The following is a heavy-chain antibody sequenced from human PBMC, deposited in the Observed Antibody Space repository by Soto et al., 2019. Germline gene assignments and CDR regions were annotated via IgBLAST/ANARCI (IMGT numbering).Heavy chain of an antibody. V-gene: IGHV4-59*01. Sequence: SETLSLTCTVSGGSISSYYWSWIRQPPGKGLEWIGYIYYSGSTNYNPSLKSRVTISVDTSKNQFSLKLSSVTAADTAVYYCARVGVVVVAASLSANWFDPWGQGTLVTVSS. J-gene: IGHJ5*02. CDR3: ARVGVVVVAASLSANWFDP. CDR1: GGSISSYY. D-gene: IGHD2-15*01. CDR2: IYYSGST.